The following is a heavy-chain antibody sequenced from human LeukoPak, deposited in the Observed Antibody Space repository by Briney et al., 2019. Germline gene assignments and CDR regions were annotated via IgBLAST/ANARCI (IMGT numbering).Heavy chain of an antibody. CDR2: ISGSGGST. D-gene: IGHD1-7*01. V-gene: IGHV3-23*01. CDR1: GFTFSSYA. CDR3: ARTQRTNWFFDL. Sequence: GGSLRLSCAASGFTFSSYAMSWVRQAPGKGLEWVSAISGSGGSTYYADSVKGRFTISRDNSKNTLDLQMNSLRGEDTAVYYCARTQRTNWFFDLWGRGTLVIVSS. J-gene: IGHJ2*01.